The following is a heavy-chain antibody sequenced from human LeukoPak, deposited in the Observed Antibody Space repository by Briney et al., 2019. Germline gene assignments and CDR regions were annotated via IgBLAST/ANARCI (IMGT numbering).Heavy chain of an antibody. D-gene: IGHD6-13*01. V-gene: IGHV4-59*08. J-gene: IGHJ4*02. Sequence: SETLSLTCTVSGGSISSYYWSWIRQPPGKGLEWIGYIYYSGSTNYNPSLKSRVTISVDTSKNQFSLKLSSVTAADTAVYYCARVSSKGIASDYWGQGTLVTVSS. CDR1: GGSISSYY. CDR3: ARVSSKGIASDY. CDR2: IYYSGST.